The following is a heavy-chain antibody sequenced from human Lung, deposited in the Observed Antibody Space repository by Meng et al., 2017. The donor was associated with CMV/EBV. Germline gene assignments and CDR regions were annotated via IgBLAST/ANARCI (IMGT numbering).Heavy chain of an antibody. J-gene: IGHJ5*02. CDR2: ISMSSSDI. V-gene: IGHV3-21*01. D-gene: IGHD3-3*01. Sequence: AGSLRLXCAASGFTFSSYSMNWVRQAPGKGLEWVSYISMSSSDIYYADSVKGRFTISRDNAKKSLYLQMNSLRAEDTAVYYCARIKYDFWGTSWLDPWGQGXLVTVSS. CDR1: GFTFSSYS. CDR3: ARIKYDFWGTSWLDP.